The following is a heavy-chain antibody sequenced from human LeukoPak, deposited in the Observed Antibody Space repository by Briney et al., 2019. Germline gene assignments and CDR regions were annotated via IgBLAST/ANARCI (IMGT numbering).Heavy chain of an antibody. CDR1: GFTFSYYG. CDR2: IRYDGNDK. J-gene: IGHJ5*02. CDR3: AKDLMRDRWFGES. V-gene: IGHV3-30*02. Sequence: GGSLRLSCVASGFTFSYYGMHWVRQAPGKGLEWVAFIRYDGNDKFYAASVKGRFTISKDTSRNTLYLQMNSLRIDDTAVYYCAKDLMRDRWFGESWGQGTLVTVSS. D-gene: IGHD3-10*01.